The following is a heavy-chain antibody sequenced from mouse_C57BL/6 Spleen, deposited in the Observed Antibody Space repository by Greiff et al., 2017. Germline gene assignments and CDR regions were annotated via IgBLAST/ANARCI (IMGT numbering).Heavy chain of an antibody. CDR3: ARDGNYLYFDY. CDR2: IDPEDGDT. D-gene: IGHD2-1*01. CDR1: GFHFTDYY. V-gene: IGHV14-2*01. J-gene: IGHJ2*01. Sequence: SGAELVKPGASVKLSCTASGFHFTDYYMPWVKQRTEQGLEWIGRIDPEDGDTKYAPTFQGKATIAADTSSNTSYLQLISLTSEATAVYYGARDGNYLYFDYWGQGTTLTVSS.